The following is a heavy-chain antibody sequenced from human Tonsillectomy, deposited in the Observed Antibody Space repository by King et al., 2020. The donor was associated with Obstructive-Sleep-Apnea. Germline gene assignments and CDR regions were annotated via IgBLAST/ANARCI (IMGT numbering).Heavy chain of an antibody. CDR3: AKGPAQQLVPNYFDY. V-gene: IGHV3-23*04. D-gene: IGHD6-13*01. J-gene: IGHJ4*02. Sequence: VQLVESGGGLVQPGGSLRLSCAASGFTFSSLAMSWVRQAPGKGLEWVSVISGSGDNTYYADSVKGRFTIFRDNSKNTLYLQMTSLRAEDTAVYYCAKGPAQQLVPNYFDYWGQGTLVTVSS. CDR1: GFTFSSLA. CDR2: ISGSGDNT.